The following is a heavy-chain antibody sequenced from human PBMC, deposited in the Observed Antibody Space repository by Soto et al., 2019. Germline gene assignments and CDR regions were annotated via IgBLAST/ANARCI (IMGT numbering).Heavy chain of an antibody. CDR1: GFTFSSYG. CDR3: ARVGAGGAYYYYGMDV. Sequence: QVQLVESGGGVVQPGRSLRLSCAASGFTFSSYGMHWVRQAPGKGLEWVAVIWYDGSNKYYADSVKGRFTISRDNSKNTLYLQMNSLRAEGTAVYYCARVGAGGAYYYYGMDVWGQGTTVTVSS. V-gene: IGHV3-33*01. J-gene: IGHJ6*02. CDR2: IWYDGSNK. D-gene: IGHD3-16*01.